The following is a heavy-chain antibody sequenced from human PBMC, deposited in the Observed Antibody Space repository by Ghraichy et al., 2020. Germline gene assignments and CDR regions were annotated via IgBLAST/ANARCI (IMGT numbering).Heavy chain of an antibody. J-gene: IGHJ4*02. D-gene: IGHD7-27*01. Sequence: LSLTCAASGFTFSSYAMSWVRQAPGKGLEWVSAISGSGGSTYYADSVKGRFTISRDNSKNTLYLQMNSLRAEDTAVYYCAMGLTGELWYWGQGTLVTVSS. CDR2: ISGSGGST. V-gene: IGHV3-23*01. CDR1: GFTFSSYA. CDR3: AMGLTGELWY.